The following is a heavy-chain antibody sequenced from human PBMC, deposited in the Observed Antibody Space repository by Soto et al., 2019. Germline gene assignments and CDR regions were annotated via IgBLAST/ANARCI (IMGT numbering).Heavy chain of an antibody. CDR3: ARASVGHPGGGRWTMPFVS. CDR2: IYTGGST. D-gene: IGHD2-15*01. CDR1: GGSISSYY. J-gene: IGHJ1*01. Sequence: SETLSLTCTVSGGSISSYYWSWIRQPAGKGLEWIGRIYTGGSTNYSPSLKSRVTMSVDTSKNQFSLRLTSVTAADTAVYYCARASVGHPGGGRWTMPFVSRGRGTLVTVPS. V-gene: IGHV4-4*07.